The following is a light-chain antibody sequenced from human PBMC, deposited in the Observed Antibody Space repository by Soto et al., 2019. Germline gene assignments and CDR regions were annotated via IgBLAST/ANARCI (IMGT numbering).Light chain of an antibody. CDR1: QSLVNSDGNTY. Sequence: EVVMTQSPLSLPVTLGQPASISCRSSQSLVNSDGNTYLNWFHQRPGQSPRRLIYQVSKRDSGVXEXXSGSESGTDFKLRSSRVEAEDAGVYYCMPGSQWPRRVGQGTRVEIK. V-gene: IGKV2-30*01. CDR3: MPGSQWPRR. CDR2: QVS. J-gene: IGKJ1*01.